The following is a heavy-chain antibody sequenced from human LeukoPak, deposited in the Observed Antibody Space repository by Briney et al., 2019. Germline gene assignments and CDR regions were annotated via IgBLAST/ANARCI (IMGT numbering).Heavy chain of an antibody. V-gene: IGHV3-30*04. D-gene: IGHD2-21*01. Sequence: PGTSLRLSCAASGFNFRDSAMHWVRQPPGKGLEGVAVSSYDGTNKYYADSVNGRFTISRDNSKNTLFLQMNNLRLEDTAVYYCAADCGDYVSPSDWGQGSLVIVSS. CDR1: GFNFRDSA. CDR3: AADCGDYVSPSD. CDR2: SSYDGTNK. J-gene: IGHJ4*02.